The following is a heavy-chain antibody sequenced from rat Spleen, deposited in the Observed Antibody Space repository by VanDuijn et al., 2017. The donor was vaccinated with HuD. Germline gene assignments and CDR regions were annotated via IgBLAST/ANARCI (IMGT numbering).Heavy chain of an antibody. CDR1: GFTFSNYG. J-gene: IGHJ4*01. V-gene: IGHV5-19*01. Sequence: EVQLVESGGGLVQPGRSLKLSCAASGFTFSNYGMHWIRQAPTKGLEWVASISPSGGSTYYRDSVKGRFTISRDNAKSTLYLQMDSLRSEDTATYYCATTVYGGSRDYYVMDAWGQGASVTVSS. CDR2: ISPSGGST. CDR3: ATTVYGGSRDYYVMDA. D-gene: IGHD1-11*01.